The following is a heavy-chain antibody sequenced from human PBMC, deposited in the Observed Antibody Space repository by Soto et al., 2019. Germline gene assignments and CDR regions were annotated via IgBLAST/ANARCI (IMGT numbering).Heavy chain of an antibody. V-gene: IGHV3-64*01. CDR2: ISSNGGST. CDR3: ARVDCSSTSCYSYAFDS. J-gene: IGHJ4*02. D-gene: IGHD2-2*01. CDR1: GFTFISYA. Sequence: GGSLRLSCASSGFTFISYAMHWVRQAPGKGLEYVSAISSNGGSTYYANSVKGRFTISRDNSKNTLYLQMGSLRAEDMAVYYCARVDCSSTSCYSYAFDSWGQGT.